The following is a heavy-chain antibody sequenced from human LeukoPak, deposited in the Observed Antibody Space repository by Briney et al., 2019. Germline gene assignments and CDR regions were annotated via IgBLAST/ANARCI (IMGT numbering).Heavy chain of an antibody. Sequence: GASVKVSCKASGYTFTGYGISWVRQAPGQGLEWMGWISAYNGITNYAQKLQGRVTMTTDTSTTTAYMELRSLRSDDTAVYYCARVRIVPGEQKLPMREDYWGQGTLVTVSS. CDR2: ISAYNGIT. V-gene: IGHV1-18*01. J-gene: IGHJ4*02. D-gene: IGHD1/OR15-1a*01. CDR3: ARVRIVPGEQKLPMREDY. CDR1: GYTFTGYG.